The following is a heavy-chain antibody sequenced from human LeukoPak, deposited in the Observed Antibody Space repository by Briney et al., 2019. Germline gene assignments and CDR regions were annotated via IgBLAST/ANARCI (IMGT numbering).Heavy chain of an antibody. D-gene: IGHD3-3*01. CDR3: ANPITIFGVVIISSPDAFDI. J-gene: IGHJ3*02. Sequence: QTGGSLRLSCAASGFTFSSYAMSWVRQAPGKGREWVSAISGSGGSTYYADSVKGRFTISRDNSKNTLYLQMNSLRAEDTAVYYCANPITIFGVVIISSPDAFDIWGQGTMVTVSS. CDR1: GFTFSSYA. V-gene: IGHV3-23*01. CDR2: ISGSGGST.